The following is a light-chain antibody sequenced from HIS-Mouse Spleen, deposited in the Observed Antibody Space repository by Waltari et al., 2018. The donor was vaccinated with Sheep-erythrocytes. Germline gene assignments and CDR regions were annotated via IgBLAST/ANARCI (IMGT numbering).Light chain of an antibody. CDR2: DVS. V-gene: IGLV2-11*01. J-gene: IGLJ1*01. CDR1: SSDVGGSNY. Sequence: QSALTQPRSVSGSPGQSVTISCTGTSSDVGGSNYVSWYQQHPGKAPKLMIYDVSKRPSGVPDRFSGSKSGNTASLTISGLQAEDEADYYCCSYAGSYNYVFATGTKVTVL. CDR3: CSYAGSYNYV.